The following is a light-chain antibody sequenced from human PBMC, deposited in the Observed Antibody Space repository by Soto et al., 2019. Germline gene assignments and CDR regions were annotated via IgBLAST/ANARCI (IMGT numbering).Light chain of an antibody. CDR1: SSDVGGYNY. Sequence: QSVLTQPPSASGSPVQSVAISCTGTSSDVGGYNYVSWYQQHPGKAPKLMIYEVSKRPSGVPDRFSGSKSGNTASLTVSGLQAEDEADYYCSSYARNRDILFGGGTKVTVL. CDR3: SSYARNRDIL. V-gene: IGLV2-8*01. CDR2: EVS. J-gene: IGLJ2*01.